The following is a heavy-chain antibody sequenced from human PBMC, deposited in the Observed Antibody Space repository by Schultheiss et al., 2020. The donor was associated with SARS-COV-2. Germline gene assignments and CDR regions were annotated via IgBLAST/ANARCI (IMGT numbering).Heavy chain of an antibody. Sequence: ASVKVSCKASGYTFTGYYMQWVRQAPGQGLEWMGRINPNSGGTNYAQKLQGRVTMTRDTSISTAYMELSSLTSDDTAIYFCARSTAWSDNWFDPWGQGTLVTVSS. J-gene: IGHJ5*02. CDR1: GYTFTGYY. CDR2: INPNSGGT. CDR3: ARSTAWSDNWFDP. D-gene: IGHD2-8*02. V-gene: IGHV1-2*06.